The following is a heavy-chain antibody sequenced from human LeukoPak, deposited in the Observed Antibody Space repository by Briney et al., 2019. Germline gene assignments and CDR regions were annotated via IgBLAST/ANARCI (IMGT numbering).Heavy chain of an antibody. CDR3: ARVLLQYYYGSGGHTYYFDY. J-gene: IGHJ4*02. CDR1: GYTFTGYY. CDR2: INPNSGGT. Sequence: ASVKVSCKASGYTFTGYYMHWVRQAPGQGLEWMGWINPNSGGTNYAQKFQGRVTMTRDTSISTAYMELSRLRSDDTAVYYCARVLLQYYYGSGGHTYYFDYWGQGTLVTVSS. V-gene: IGHV1-2*02. D-gene: IGHD3-10*01.